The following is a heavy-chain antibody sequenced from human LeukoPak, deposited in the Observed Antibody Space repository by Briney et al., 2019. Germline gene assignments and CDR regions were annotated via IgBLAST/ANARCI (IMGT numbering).Heavy chain of an antibody. CDR1: GFPFSNYG. CDR3: AKNGDRGAYCTGGTCYPYFYYYMDV. D-gene: IGHD2-15*01. V-gene: IGHV3-23*01. CDR2: IGASGDST. J-gene: IGHJ6*03. Sequence: PGGSLRLSCAASGFPFSNYGMSWVRQTPGKGLEWVSVIGASGDSTDYADSVKGRFTISRDNSKNTLYLQMNSLRAEDTAIYYCAKNGDRGAYCTGGTCYPYFYYYMDVWGKGTTVTI.